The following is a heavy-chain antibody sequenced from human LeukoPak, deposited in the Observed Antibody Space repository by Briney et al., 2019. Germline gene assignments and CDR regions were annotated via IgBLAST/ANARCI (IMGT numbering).Heavy chain of an antibody. D-gene: IGHD3-22*01. J-gene: IGHJ3*02. CDR3: ARAPRVDYYDSSGYYHFDAFDI. CDR1: GGSFSGYY. Sequence: SETLSLTCAVYGGSFSGYYWSWIRQPPGKGLEWIGEINHSGSTNYNPSLKSRVTISVDTSKNQFSLKLSSVTAADTAVYYCARAPRVDYYDSSGYYHFDAFDIWGQGTMVAVSS. V-gene: IGHV4-34*01. CDR2: INHSGST.